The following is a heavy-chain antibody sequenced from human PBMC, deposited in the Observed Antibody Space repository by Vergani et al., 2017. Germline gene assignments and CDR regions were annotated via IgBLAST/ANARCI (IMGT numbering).Heavy chain of an antibody. Sequence: QVQLQESGPGLVKPSETLSLTCTVSGGSISSYYWSWIRQPAGKGLEWIGRIYTSGSTNYNPSLKSRVTMSVDTSKNQFSLKLSSVTAADPAVYYCARVEGYYGSELRAFDIWGQGTMVTVSS. V-gene: IGHV4-4*07. CDR3: ARVEGYYGSELRAFDI. CDR1: GGSISSYY. D-gene: IGHD3-10*01. J-gene: IGHJ3*02. CDR2: IYTSGST.